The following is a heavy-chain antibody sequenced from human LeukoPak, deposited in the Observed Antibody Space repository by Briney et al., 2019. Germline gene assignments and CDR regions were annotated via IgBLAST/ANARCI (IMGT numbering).Heavy chain of an antibody. CDR3: ARGTMVRGVPRDY. CDR2: INPNSGGT. D-gene: IGHD3-10*01. V-gene: IGHV1-2*06. J-gene: IGHJ4*02. Sequence: KPGASVKVSCKASGYTFTGYYMHWVRQAPGQGLERMGRINPNSGGTNYAQKFQGRVTMTRDTSISTAYMELSRLRSDDTAVYYCARGTMVRGVPRDYWGQGTLVTVSS. CDR1: GYTFTGYY.